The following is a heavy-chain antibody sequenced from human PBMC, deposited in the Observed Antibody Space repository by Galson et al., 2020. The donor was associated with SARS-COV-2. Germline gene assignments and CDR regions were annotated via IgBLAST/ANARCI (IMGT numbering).Heavy chain of an antibody. V-gene: IGHV3-30*04. CDR3: ARDARQQWLEETYYFDY. CDR2: ISYHGSNK. CDR1: GFTFSTYA. Sequence: GGSLRLSCAASGFTFSTYAMHCVRQAPGKGLEWVAVISYHGSNKYYAHSVKGPFTISRDNSKKTLYLQMNSLRAEDTAVYYCARDARQQWLEETYYFDYWGQGTLVTVSS. D-gene: IGHD6-19*01. J-gene: IGHJ4*02.